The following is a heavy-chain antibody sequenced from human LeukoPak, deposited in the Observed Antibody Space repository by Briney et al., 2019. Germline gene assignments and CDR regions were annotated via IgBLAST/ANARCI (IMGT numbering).Heavy chain of an antibody. CDR2: ISAYNGNT. V-gene: IGHV1-18*04. Sequence: ATVKVSCRASGYTFSGDYIHWVRQAPGQGLEWMGWISAYNGNTNYAQKLQGRVTMTTDTSTSTAYMELRSLRSDDTAVYYCARATNWNYAFDIWGQGTMVTVSS. D-gene: IGHD1-7*01. CDR3: ARATNWNYAFDI. J-gene: IGHJ3*02. CDR1: GYTFSGDY.